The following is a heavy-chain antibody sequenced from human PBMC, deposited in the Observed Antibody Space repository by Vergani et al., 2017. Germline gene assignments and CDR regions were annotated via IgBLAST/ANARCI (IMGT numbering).Heavy chain of an antibody. J-gene: IGHJ6*02. CDR1: GFTFSSYG. V-gene: IGHV3-30*18. D-gene: IGHD2-15*01. CDR2: ISYDGSNK. Sequence: QVQLVESGGGVVQPGRSLRLSCAASGFTFSSYGMHWVRQAPGKGLEWVAVISYDGSNKYYADSVKGRFTISRDNSKNTLYLQMNSLRAEDTAVYYCAKPEVAGTPYYYYGMDVWGQGTTVIVSS. CDR3: AKPEVAGTPYYYYGMDV.